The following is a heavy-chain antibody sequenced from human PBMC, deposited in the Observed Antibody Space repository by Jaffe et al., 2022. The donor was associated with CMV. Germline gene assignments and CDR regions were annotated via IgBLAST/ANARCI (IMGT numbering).Heavy chain of an antibody. Sequence: EVQLVESGGGLVQPGGSLRLSCAASGFTFSSYEMNWVRQAPGKGLEWVSYISSSGSTIYYADSVKGRFTISRDNAKNSLYLQMNSLRAEDTAVYYCARAAYSYGYYYYYMDVWGKGTTVTVSS. CDR3: ARAAYSYGYYYYYMDV. J-gene: IGHJ6*03. V-gene: IGHV3-48*03. CDR1: GFTFSSYE. CDR2: ISSSGSTI. D-gene: IGHD5-18*01.